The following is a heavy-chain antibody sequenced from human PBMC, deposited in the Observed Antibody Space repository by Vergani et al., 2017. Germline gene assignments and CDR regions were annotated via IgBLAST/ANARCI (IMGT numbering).Heavy chain of an antibody. CDR1: GFTFSSYA. V-gene: IGHV3-23*01. D-gene: IGHD6-13*01. J-gene: IGHJ4*02. Sequence: EVQLLESGGGLVQPGGSLRLSCAASGFTFSSYAMSWVRQAPGKGLEWVSAISGSGGSTYYADSVKGRFTISRDNSKNTLYLQMNSLNTEDTAVYYWTRDSRSMQQVVPLWLDYWGQGTLVTVSS. CDR2: ISGSGGST. CDR3: TRDSRSMQQVVPLWLDY.